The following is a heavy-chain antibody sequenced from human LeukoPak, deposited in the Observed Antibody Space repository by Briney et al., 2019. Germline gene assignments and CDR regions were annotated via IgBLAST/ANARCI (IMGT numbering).Heavy chain of an antibody. CDR3: AKKVGATFYYGMDV. Sequence: GGSLRLSCAASGFTFSSYAMSWVRQAPGKGLEWVSAISGSGGSTYYADSVKGRFTISRDNSKNTLYLQMNSLRAEDTAAYYCAKKVGATFYYGMDVWGQGTTVTVSS. CDR2: ISGSGGST. J-gene: IGHJ6*02. CDR1: GFTFSSYA. D-gene: IGHD1-26*01. V-gene: IGHV3-23*01.